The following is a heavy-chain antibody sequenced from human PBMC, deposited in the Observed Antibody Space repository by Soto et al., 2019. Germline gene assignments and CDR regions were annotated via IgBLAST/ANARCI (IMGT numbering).Heavy chain of an antibody. CDR1: GFTFSSYE. V-gene: IGHV3-48*03. D-gene: IGHD5-12*01. J-gene: IGHJ3*02. CDR2: ISSSGYI. Sequence: GWSLRLSCAASGFTFSSYEMDWCRQAPGRGLEWVAYISSSGYIMYADSVKGRFTISRDNADNSLYLQMNSLRAEDTAVYYCTKEKSVMYSGYDAFDIWGRGTMVTVSS. CDR3: TKEKSVMYSGYDAFDI.